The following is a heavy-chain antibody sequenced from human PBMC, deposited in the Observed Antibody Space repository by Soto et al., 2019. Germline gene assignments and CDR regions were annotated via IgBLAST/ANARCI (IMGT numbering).Heavy chain of an antibody. CDR3: ARRSPPVTTSSLDF. CDR1: GASISRGSYY. CDR2: IHDSGTT. V-gene: IGHV4-31*03. J-gene: IGHJ3*01. D-gene: IGHD4-17*01. Sequence: QVLLQESGPGLVKPSQTLSVTCTVSGASISRGSYYWSWVRHHPGKGLEWIGYIHDSGTTYYNPSLKSRILISLDTSSNQFSLKLTSVTAADTAVYYCARRSPPVTTSSLDFWGQGLMVTVSS.